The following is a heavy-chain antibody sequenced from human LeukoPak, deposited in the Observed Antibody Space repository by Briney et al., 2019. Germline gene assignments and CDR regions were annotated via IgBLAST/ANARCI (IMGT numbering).Heavy chain of an antibody. CDR1: GYTFTIYD. CDR2: MNPKTGNT. D-gene: IGHD6-19*01. V-gene: IGHV1-8*01. J-gene: IGHJ4*02. CDR3: ARSSGWYERDFDY. Sequence: GASVKVSCKASGYTFTIYDINWVRQAPGQGLEWMGWMNPKTGNTGYAQNFQGRVSMTSNTSITTAYMELSSLRSEDTAVYYCARSSGWYERDFDYWGQGTLVTVSS.